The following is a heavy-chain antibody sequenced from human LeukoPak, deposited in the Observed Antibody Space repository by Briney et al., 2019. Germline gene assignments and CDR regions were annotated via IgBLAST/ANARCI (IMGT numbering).Heavy chain of an antibody. V-gene: IGHV4-34*01. CDR3: ARGGYDSSGYYAQDFDY. CDR1: GGSFSGYY. J-gene: IGHJ4*02. D-gene: IGHD3-22*01. CDR2: INHSGST. Sequence: SETLSLTCAVYGGSFSGYYWSWIRQPPGKGLEWTGEINHSGSTNYNPSLKSRVTISVDTSKNQFSLKLSSVTAADTAVYYCARGGYDSSGYYAQDFDYWGQGTLVTVSS.